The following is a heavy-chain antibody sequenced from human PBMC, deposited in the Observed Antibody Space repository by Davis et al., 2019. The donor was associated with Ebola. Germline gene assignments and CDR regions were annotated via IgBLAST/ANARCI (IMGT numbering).Heavy chain of an antibody. D-gene: IGHD4-17*01. Sequence: MPSETLSLTCTVSGGSISSSSYYWGWIRQPPGKGLEWIGSIDYSGSTYYNPSLKSRVTISGDTSKNQFSLKLSSVTAADTAVYYCARRTTVTTIDYWGQGTLVTVSS. CDR2: IDYSGST. V-gene: IGHV4-39*01. CDR3: ARRTTVTTIDY. J-gene: IGHJ4*02. CDR1: GGSISSSSYY.